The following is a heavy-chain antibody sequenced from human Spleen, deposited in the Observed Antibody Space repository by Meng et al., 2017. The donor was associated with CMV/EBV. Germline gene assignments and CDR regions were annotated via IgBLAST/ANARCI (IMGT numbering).Heavy chain of an antibody. CDR3: AKKYYYDSSRHYRGGLDV. V-gene: IGHV3-53*01. Sequence: GESLKISCAASGLTVSSNYMTWVRQSPGKGLEWVSAVYSDVNTYYADSVKGRFTISRDTSKNTLYLQMSSLRAEDTAVYYCAKKYYYDSSRHYRGGLDVWGQGTTVTVSS. CDR2: VYSDVNT. D-gene: IGHD3-22*01. CDR1: GLTVSSNY. J-gene: IGHJ6*02.